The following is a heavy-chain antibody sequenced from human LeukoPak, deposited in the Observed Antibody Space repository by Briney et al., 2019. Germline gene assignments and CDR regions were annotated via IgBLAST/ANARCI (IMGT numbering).Heavy chain of an antibody. J-gene: IGHJ4*02. D-gene: IGHD3-9*01. V-gene: IGHV3-33*01. CDR1: GFTFSSYG. Sequence: GRSLRLSCAASGFTFSSYGMHWVRQAPGKGLERVAVIWYDGSNKYYADSVKGRFTISRDNSKNTLYLQMNSLRAEDTAVYYCARSGDILTAHFDYWGQGTLVTVSS. CDR3: ARSGDILTAHFDY. CDR2: IWYDGSNK.